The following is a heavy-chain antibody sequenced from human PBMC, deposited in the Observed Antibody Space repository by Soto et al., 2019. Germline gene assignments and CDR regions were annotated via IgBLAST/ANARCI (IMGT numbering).Heavy chain of an antibody. D-gene: IGHD1-26*01. Sequence: LRLSCAASGFRDGFPFSDYDMHWVRQAPGKGLEWVALISFDGSTKNYVDSVEGRFTISRDNSGDTLFLQMDSLRPEDTAVYYCAKNSFSGSKRILDSWGQGTLVTVSS. CDR3: AKNSFSGSKRILDS. CDR2: ISFDGSTK. J-gene: IGHJ4*02. CDR1: GFRDGFPFSDYD. V-gene: IGHV3-30*18.